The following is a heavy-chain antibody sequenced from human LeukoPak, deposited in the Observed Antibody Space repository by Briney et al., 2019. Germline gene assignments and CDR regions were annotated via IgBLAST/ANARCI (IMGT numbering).Heavy chain of an antibody. CDR2: ISTNGDST. V-gene: IGHV3-64*01. J-gene: IGHJ4*02. CDR1: GFNFNNYA. Sequence: GGSLRLSCAASGFNFNNYALHWVRQAPGKGLEYVSAISTNGDSTYYANSVKGSFTISRDNSKNTLYLQMGSLRAEDMAVYYCARYCNGVNCYSGYDYWGQGTLVTVSS. CDR3: ARYCNGVNCYSGYDY. D-gene: IGHD2-15*01.